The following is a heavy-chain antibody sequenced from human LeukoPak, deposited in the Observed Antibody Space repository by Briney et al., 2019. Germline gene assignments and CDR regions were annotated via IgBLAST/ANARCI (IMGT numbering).Heavy chain of an antibody. CDR2: INPNSGGT. D-gene: IGHD6-19*01. Sequence: ASVKVSCKASGYTFTGYYMHWVRQAPGQGLEWMGWINPNSGGTNYAQKFQGRVTMTRDTSISTAYMELSRLRSDDTAVYYCARDLQKAVAGHYHYYYGMDVWGQGTTVTVSS. CDR3: ARDLQKAVAGHYHYYYGMDV. J-gene: IGHJ6*02. CDR1: GYTFTGYY. V-gene: IGHV1-2*02.